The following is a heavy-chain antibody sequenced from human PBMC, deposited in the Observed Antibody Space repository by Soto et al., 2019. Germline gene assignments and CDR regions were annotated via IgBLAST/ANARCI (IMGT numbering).Heavy chain of an antibody. CDR3: TREGYRYGFLIGIDS. Sequence: EVQLVESGGGLVQPGGSLRLSCAASGFTVSNNHLSWVRQAPGKGLEWVSVIFTSGTTFYAESVRGRFTIARDTSRNTVSLQMNSLRVEETGLYYWTREGYRYGFLIGIDSWGQGALVSVSS. J-gene: IGHJ4*02. CDR2: IFTSGTT. CDR1: GFTVSNNH. D-gene: IGHD5-18*01. V-gene: IGHV3-66*01.